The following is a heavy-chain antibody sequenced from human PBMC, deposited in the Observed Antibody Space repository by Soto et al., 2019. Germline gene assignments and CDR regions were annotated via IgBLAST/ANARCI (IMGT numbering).Heavy chain of an antibody. Sequence: GASVKVSCKASGYTFTGYYMHWVRQAPGQGLEWMGWINPNSGGTNYAQKFQGWVTMTRDTSISTAYMELSRLRSDDTAVYYCARGGGRDGYNYDAFDIWGQGTMVTVSS. CDR2: INPNSGGT. CDR3: ARGGGRDGYNYDAFDI. J-gene: IGHJ3*02. CDR1: GYTFTGYY. V-gene: IGHV1-2*04. D-gene: IGHD5-12*01.